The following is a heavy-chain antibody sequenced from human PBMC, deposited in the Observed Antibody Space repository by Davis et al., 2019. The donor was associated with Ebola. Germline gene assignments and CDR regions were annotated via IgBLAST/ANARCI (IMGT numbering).Heavy chain of an antibody. J-gene: IGHJ3*02. CDR3: ARLHDAFDI. V-gene: IGHV4-39*01. CDR1: SGSLSSSNYY. CDR2: IYYSGST. Sequence: MPSETLSLTCTVSSGSLSSSNYYWGWIRQPPGKGLEWIGSIYYSGSTYYNPSLKSRVTISVDTSKNQFSLKLSSVTAADTAVYYCARLHDAFDIWGQGTMVTVSS.